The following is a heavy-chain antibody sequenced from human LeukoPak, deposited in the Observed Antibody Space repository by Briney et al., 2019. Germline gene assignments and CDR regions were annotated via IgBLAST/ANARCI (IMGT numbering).Heavy chain of an antibody. Sequence: SETLSLTCTVSGGSISSYYWSWIRQPPGKGLEWIGYIYYSGSTNYNPSLKSRVTISVGTSKSQFSLKLSSVTAADTAVYYCARADRITIFGVTQYYFDYWGQGTLVTVSS. CDR1: GGSISSYY. CDR2: IYYSGST. CDR3: ARADRITIFGVTQYYFDY. D-gene: IGHD3-3*01. J-gene: IGHJ4*02. V-gene: IGHV4-59*01.